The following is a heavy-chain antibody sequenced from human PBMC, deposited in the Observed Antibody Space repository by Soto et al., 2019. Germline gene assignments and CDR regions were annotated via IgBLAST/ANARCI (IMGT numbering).Heavy chain of an antibody. CDR3: ARSRDGYSFYFYYGMDG. CDR2: ILHDGSAE. Sequence: GWSLSSSCAASESTSTSYGLHGVRRAPGRGLEWMALILHDGSAEYYADSVKGRFTISRDNSKNTLYLQMNSLRAEDTAVYYCARSRDGYSFYFYYGMDGWGQGTTVTVSS. D-gene: IGHD4-4*01. V-gene: IGHV3-30*03. J-gene: IGHJ6*02. CDR1: ESTSTSYG.